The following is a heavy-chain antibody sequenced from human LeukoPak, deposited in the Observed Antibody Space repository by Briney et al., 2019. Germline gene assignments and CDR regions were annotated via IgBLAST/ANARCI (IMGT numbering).Heavy chain of an antibody. J-gene: IGHJ6*03. V-gene: IGHV4-4*09. CDR3: ARGLRYYYYYMDV. CDR1: GGSMTNYY. Sequence: SETLSLTCTVSGGSMTNYYWNWIRQPPGKGLEWIGYISASGTTNSNPSPMSRVTISVDTSKNQFSLKLSSVTAADTAVYYCARGLRYYYYYMDVWGKGTTVTVSS. CDR2: ISASGTT.